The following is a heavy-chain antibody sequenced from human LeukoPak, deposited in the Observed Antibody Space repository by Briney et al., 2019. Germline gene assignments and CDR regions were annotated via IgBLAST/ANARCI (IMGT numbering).Heavy chain of an antibody. J-gene: IGHJ6*03. CDR3: AKRSRLYYMDV. V-gene: IGHV3-30-3*01. CDR1: GFTFSSYA. CDR2: ISYDGSNK. Sequence: PGGSLRLSCAASGFTFSSYAMHWVRQAPGKGLEWVAVISYDGSNKYYADSVKGRFTISRDNSKNTLYLQMNSLRAEDTAVYYCAKRSRLYYMDVWGKGTTVTVSS.